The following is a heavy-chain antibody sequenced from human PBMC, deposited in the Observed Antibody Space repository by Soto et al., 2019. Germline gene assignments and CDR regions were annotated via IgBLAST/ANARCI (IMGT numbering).Heavy chain of an antibody. J-gene: IGHJ6*02. CDR3: ALIYCSGGSCYSNYYYGMDV. D-gene: IGHD2-15*01. CDR1: GFSFSDYF. Sequence: GASVKVSCKASGFSFSDYFMHWVRQAPGQGLEWMGIINPSGDRTANYAQKFQGRVTITADESTSTAYMELSSLRSEDTAVYYCALIYCSGGSCYSNYYYGMDVWGQGTTVTVSS. CDR2: INPSGDRTA. V-gene: IGHV1-46*01.